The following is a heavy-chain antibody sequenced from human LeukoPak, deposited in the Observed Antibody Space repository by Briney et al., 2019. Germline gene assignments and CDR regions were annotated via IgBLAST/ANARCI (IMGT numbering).Heavy chain of an antibody. CDR1: GDSISSGEYY. V-gene: IGHV4-39*01. CDR3: ARRIVVPQYYFDD. CDR2: IYYSGST. D-gene: IGHD2-21*01. Sequence: KASETLSLTCTVSGDSISSGEYYWGWIRQPPGKGLEWIASIYYSGSTYYNPSLKSRVTISVDTSKSQFYLNLSSVTAADTAVYYCARRIVVPQYYFDDWGQGTLVTVSS. J-gene: IGHJ4*02.